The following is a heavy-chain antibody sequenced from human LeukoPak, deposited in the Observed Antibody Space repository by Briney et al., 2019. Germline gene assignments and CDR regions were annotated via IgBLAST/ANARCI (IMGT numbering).Heavy chain of an antibody. Sequence: SETLSLTCAVYGGSFSGDYWTWIRRPPGKGLEWIGEINHSGSTHYNPSLKSRVTISLDTSKNQFSLKLSSLTAADTAVYYCASFGGGSRWDYYYYIDVWGKGTTVTVSS. CDR1: GGSFSGDY. CDR3: ASFGGGSRWDYYYYIDV. J-gene: IGHJ6*03. CDR2: INHSGST. D-gene: IGHD1-26*01. V-gene: IGHV4-34*01.